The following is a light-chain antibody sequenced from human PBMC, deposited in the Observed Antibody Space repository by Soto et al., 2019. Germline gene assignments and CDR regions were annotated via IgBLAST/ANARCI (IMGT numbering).Light chain of an antibody. Sequence: ETVLTQSPATLSLSPVERATLSFRASQSVSSYLAWYQQKPGQAPRLLIYDAVNRATGIPARFSGSGSGTDFTLTIGSLEPEDSGVYYCQQRINWPLTFGGGTKVDIK. CDR2: DAV. CDR1: QSVSSY. J-gene: IGKJ4*01. CDR3: QQRINWPLT. V-gene: IGKV3-11*01.